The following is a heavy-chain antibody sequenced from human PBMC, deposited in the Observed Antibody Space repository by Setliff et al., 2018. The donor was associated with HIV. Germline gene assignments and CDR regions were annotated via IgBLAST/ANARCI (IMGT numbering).Heavy chain of an antibody. V-gene: IGHV4-39*07. J-gene: IGHJ6*03. Sequence: SETLSLTCTVSGGSIRKSNYYWGWIRQPPGKGLEWIGSIYYSGSTHYNPSLKSRVTISVDTSKKQFFLKLSSVTAADTAVYYCVRGYCSSTTCYEDYYYMDVWGKGTTVTVSS. CDR3: VRGYCSSTTCYEDYYYMDV. D-gene: IGHD2-2*01. CDR2: IYYSGST. CDR1: GGSIRKSNYY.